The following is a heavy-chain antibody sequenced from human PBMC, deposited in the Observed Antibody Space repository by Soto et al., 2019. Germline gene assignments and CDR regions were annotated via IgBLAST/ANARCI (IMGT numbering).Heavy chain of an antibody. J-gene: IGHJ5*02. V-gene: IGHV3-74*03. D-gene: IGHD2-2*01. Sequence: GSLRLSCAASGYTFSSFWMHWVRQVPGKGLVWVSRINSDGSSTTYAESAKGRFTISRDNAKNTLYLQMNSLRAEDTAVYYCTRAAWDCTSASCLINHWGQGALVTVSS. CDR2: INSDGSST. CDR1: GYTFSSFW. CDR3: TRAAWDCTSASCLINH.